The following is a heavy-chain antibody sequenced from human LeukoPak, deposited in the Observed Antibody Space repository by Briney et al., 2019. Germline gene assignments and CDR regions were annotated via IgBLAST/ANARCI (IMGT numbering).Heavy chain of an antibody. CDR2: ISYDGSNK. D-gene: IGHD6-13*01. V-gene: IGHV3-30*18. CDR1: GFTFSSYG. CDR3: AKDNTAAGIDY. Sequence: GGSLRLSCAASGFTFSSYGMHWVRQAPGKGLEWVAVISYDGSNKYYADSVKGRFTISRDKSKNTLYLQMNSLRAEDTAVYYCAKDNTAAGIDYWGQGTLVTVSS. J-gene: IGHJ4*02.